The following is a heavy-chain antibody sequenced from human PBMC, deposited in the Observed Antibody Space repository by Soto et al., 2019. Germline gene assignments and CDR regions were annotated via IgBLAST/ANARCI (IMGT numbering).Heavy chain of an antibody. D-gene: IGHD3-10*01. CDR2: IIPIFGTA. J-gene: IGHJ6*02. Sequence: SVKVSCKASGGTFSSYAISWVRQAPGQGLEWMGGIIPIFGTANYAQKFQGRVTITADESTSTAYMELSSLRSEDTAVYYCARCSGGSGSRSPYYYYGMDVWGQGTTVTVSS. CDR1: GGTFSSYA. V-gene: IGHV1-69*13. CDR3: ARCSGGSGSRSPYYYYGMDV.